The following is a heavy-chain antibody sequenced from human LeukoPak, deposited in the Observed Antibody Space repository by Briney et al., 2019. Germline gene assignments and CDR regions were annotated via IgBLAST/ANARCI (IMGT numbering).Heavy chain of an antibody. CDR1: GDSIRSGDSY. D-gene: IGHD1-7*01. Sequence: SETLSLTCSVSGDSIRSGDSYWGWIRQSPWTGLEWIGSIYYTGSPYYSPSLNSRRVTISVDTSKNQFSLKLSSVTAADTAVYHCARDNWNYGSSMDVWGQGTTVTVSS. CDR2: IYYTGSP. CDR3: ARDNWNYGSSMDV. V-gene: IGHV4-39*07. J-gene: IGHJ6*02.